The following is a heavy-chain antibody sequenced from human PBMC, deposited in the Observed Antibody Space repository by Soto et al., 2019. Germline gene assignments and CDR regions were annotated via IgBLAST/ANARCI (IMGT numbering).Heavy chain of an antibody. V-gene: IGHV4-59*08. Sequence: SETLSLTCTVSGGSISTYFWSWIRQPPGKGLEWIGYIYYSGSTNYNPSLKSRVTISVDTSKNQFSLKLSSVTAADTAVYYCARHCSYANRLYALYIWGQGTMVTVSS. CDR1: GGSISTYF. CDR2: IYYSGST. J-gene: IGHJ3*02. CDR3: ARHCSYANRLYALYI. D-gene: IGHD1-26*01.